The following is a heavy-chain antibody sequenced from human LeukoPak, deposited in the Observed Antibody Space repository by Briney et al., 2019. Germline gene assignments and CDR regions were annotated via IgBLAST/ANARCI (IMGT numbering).Heavy chain of an antibody. D-gene: IGHD6-13*01. J-gene: IGHJ4*02. CDR1: GFTFSTHW. Sequence: GGSLRLSCAASGFTFSTHWMFWVRQAPGKGLVWVSYINGDGSTTSDADSVKGRFTISRDNAKSTLYLQMSSLRVEDTAVYYCARGGRTAANDYWGQETLVTV. CDR2: INGDGSTT. CDR3: ARGGRTAANDY. V-gene: IGHV3-74*01.